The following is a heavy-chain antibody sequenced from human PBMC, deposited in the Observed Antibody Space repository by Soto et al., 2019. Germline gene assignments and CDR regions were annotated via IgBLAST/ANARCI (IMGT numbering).Heavy chain of an antibody. D-gene: IGHD3-22*01. V-gene: IGHV4-34*01. J-gene: IGHJ6*02. CDR2: VSHSGNT. CDR1: GGSFTGHF. CDR3: AKAKRPTRGYYDSSGYPYGMDV. Sequence: PSETLSLTCTVSGGSFTGHFWSWVRQPPGKGLEWIGEVSHSGNTKYYPSLRSRVTLSVDSSKNQISLALTSVTAEDTAVYYCAKAKRPTRGYYDSSGYPYGMDVWGQGTTVTVSS.